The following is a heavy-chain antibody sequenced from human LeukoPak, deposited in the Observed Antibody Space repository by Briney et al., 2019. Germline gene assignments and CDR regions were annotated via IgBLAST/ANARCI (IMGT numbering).Heavy chain of an antibody. Sequence: SETLSLTCTVSGGSIRVSNYYWGWIRQPPGKGLEWIGNVYYSGSTSYNPSLKSRVTISVETSGIQFSLKLSSVTAADTAVYYCARNRVPYGDGVDSWGQGTLVTVSS. J-gene: IGHJ4*02. CDR2: VYYSGST. CDR1: GGSIRVSNYY. CDR3: ARNRVPYGDGVDS. D-gene: IGHD4-17*01. V-gene: IGHV4-39*07.